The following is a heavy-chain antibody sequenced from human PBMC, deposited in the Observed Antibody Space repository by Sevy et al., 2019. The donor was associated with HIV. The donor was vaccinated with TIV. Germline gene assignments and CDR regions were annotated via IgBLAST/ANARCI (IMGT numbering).Heavy chain of an antibody. CDR3: ARESGSNWYFDL. V-gene: IGHV3-33*01. CDR1: GFTFSNYG. CDR2: IFSDANIK. D-gene: IGHD1-26*01. J-gene: IGHJ2*01. Sequence: GGSLRLSCAASGFTFSNYGMHWVRQAPGKGLEWVGAIFSDANIKYYVDSVKGRFAISRDNSKNTLYLKMNSLRAEDTAVYSCARESGSNWYFDLWGRGTPVTVSS.